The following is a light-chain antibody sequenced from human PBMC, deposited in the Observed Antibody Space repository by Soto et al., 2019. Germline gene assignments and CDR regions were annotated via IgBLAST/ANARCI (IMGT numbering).Light chain of an antibody. Sequence: EIVFTHSPATFPWSPVERATLSCRASQSVGTSLAWYQQKSGQAPRLLFYESSNRATYIPARFSASGSGTDFTLTISGLEPEDFAVYYCQQRGVWPLTFGGGTKVDIK. CDR1: QSVGTS. V-gene: IGKV3-11*01. CDR3: QQRGVWPLT. CDR2: ESS. J-gene: IGKJ4*01.